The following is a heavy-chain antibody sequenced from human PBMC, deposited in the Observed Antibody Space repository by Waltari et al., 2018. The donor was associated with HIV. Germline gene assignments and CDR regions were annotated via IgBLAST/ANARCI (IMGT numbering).Heavy chain of an antibody. Sequence: QVQLVQSGAEVKKPGASVKVSCKASGYTFTSYDINWVRQAPGQGLEWMGWMNPNSGNTGYAQKFQGRVTMTRNTSISTAYMELSSLRSEDTAVYYCARFNRIAARGNYWYFDLWGRGTLVTVSS. CDR3: ARFNRIAARGNYWYFDL. CDR1: GYTFTSYD. CDR2: MNPNSGNT. D-gene: IGHD6-6*01. V-gene: IGHV1-8*01. J-gene: IGHJ2*01.